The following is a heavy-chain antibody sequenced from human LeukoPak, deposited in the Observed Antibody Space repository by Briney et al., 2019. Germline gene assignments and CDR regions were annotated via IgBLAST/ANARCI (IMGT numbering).Heavy chain of an antibody. Sequence: PGGSLRLSCAASGFTFSSYGMHWVRQAPGRGLEWVAVISYDGSNKYYADSVKGRFTISRDNSKNTLYLQMNSLRAEDTAVYYCAKVKEGYFQHWGQGTLVTVSS. CDR3: AKVKEGYFQH. CDR1: GFTFSSYG. V-gene: IGHV3-30*18. CDR2: ISYDGSNK. J-gene: IGHJ1*01.